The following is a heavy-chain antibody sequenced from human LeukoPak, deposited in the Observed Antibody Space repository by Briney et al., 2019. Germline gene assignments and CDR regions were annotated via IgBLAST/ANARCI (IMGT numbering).Heavy chain of an antibody. CDR2: VNSDGSST. CDR3: ARDRCSGGSCYFDY. Sequence: PGGSLRLSCAASGFTFSSSWMHWVRQAPGKGLVWVSHVNSDGSSTNYADSVKGRFTISRDNAKNTLYLQMNSLRAEDTAVYYCARDRCSGGSCYFDYWGQGTLVTVSS. V-gene: IGHV3-74*01. CDR1: GFTFSSSW. D-gene: IGHD2-15*01. J-gene: IGHJ4*02.